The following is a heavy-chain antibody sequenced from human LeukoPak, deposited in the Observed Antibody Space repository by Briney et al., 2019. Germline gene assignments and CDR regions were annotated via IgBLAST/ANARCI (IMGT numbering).Heavy chain of an antibody. CDR3: ARDPEEEGSAFDI. Sequence: SETLSLTCTVSGGSISSFYWSWIRQPPGKGLEWIGYIYYSGSTNYNPSLKSRVTISVDKSKSQFSLKLNSVTAADTSVYYCARDPEEEGSAFDIWGQGTMVTVSS. CDR1: GGSISSFY. V-gene: IGHV4-59*12. D-gene: IGHD3-10*01. J-gene: IGHJ3*02. CDR2: IYYSGST.